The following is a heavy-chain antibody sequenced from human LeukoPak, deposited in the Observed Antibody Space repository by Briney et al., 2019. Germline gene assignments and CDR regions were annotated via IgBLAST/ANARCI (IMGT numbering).Heavy chain of an antibody. V-gene: IGHV3-30*18. J-gene: IGHJ4*02. Sequence: GGSLRLSCAASGFTFSSYWMHWVRQAPGKGLEWVAVISYDGSNKYYADSVKGRFTISRDNSKNTLYLQMNSLRAEDTAVYYCAKQKGRAVAAYDYWGQGTLVTVSS. CDR2: ISYDGSNK. CDR1: GFTFSSYW. CDR3: AKQKGRAVAAYDY. D-gene: IGHD6-19*01.